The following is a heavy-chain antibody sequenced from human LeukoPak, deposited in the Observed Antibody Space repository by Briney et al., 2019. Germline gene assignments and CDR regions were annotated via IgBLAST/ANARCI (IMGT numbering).Heavy chain of an antibody. D-gene: IGHD2-21*02. Sequence: GGSLRLSCAASGFTFSSYAMHWVRQAPGKGLEWVAVISYDGSNKYYADSVKGRFTISRDNSKNTLYLQMNSLRAEDTAVYYCARRIRLVVPATKAYYFDYWGQGSLVTVSS. V-gene: IGHV3-30-3*01. J-gene: IGHJ4*01. CDR3: ARRIRLVVPATKAYYFDY. CDR1: GFTFSSYA. CDR2: ISYDGSNK.